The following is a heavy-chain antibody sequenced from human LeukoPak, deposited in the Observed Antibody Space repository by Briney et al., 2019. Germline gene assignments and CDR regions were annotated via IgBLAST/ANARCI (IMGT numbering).Heavy chain of an antibody. CDR2: INEGSNNI. CDR1: GFTFRRYS. V-gene: IGHV3-48*01. Sequence: GGSLRLSCAASGFTFRRYSMNWLRQAPGKGLEWISYINEGSNNIFYADSVKGRFTISRDNSKNTLYLQMNSLRAEDTAVYYCAKDLELTLPLRFDYWGQGTLVTVSS. CDR3: AKDLELTLPLRFDY. J-gene: IGHJ4*02. D-gene: IGHD4/OR15-4a*01.